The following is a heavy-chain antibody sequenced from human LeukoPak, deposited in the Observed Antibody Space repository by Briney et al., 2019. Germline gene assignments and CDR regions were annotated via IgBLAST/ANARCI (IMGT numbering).Heavy chain of an antibody. Sequence: GPVKVSCKASGYTFTSYAMHWVRQAPGQRLEWMGWINAGNGNTKYSQEFQGRVTISRDTSASTAYMELSSLRSEDMAVYYCARVVKYSSGPLTDLLPYYFDSWGQGTLVTVSS. CDR2: INAGNGNT. V-gene: IGHV1-3*03. CDR3: ARVVKYSSGPLTDLLPYYFDS. CDR1: GYTFTSYA. D-gene: IGHD6-19*01. J-gene: IGHJ4*02.